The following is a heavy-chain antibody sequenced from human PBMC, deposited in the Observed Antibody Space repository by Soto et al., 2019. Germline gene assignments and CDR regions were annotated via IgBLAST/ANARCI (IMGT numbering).Heavy chain of an antibody. CDR1: GFTFSSYG. V-gene: IGHV3-30*18. Sequence: GGSLRLSCAASGFTFSSYGMHWVHQAPGKGLEWVAVISYDGSNKYYADSVKGRFTISRDNSKNTLYLQMNSLRAEDTAVYYCAKDRGKGYCSGGSCTRGYYYYYMDVWGKGTTVTVSS. D-gene: IGHD2-15*01. CDR2: ISYDGSNK. J-gene: IGHJ6*03. CDR3: AKDRGKGYCSGGSCTRGYYYYYMDV.